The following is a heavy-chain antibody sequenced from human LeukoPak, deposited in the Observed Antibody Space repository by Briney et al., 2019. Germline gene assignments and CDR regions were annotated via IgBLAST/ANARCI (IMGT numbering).Heavy chain of an antibody. J-gene: IGHJ3*02. CDR2: IYYSGST. CDR3: ARDSNYYDSRGNDAFGIWGRGNDAFDI. CDR1: GGSISSYY. Sequence: PSETLSLTCTVSGGSISSYYWSWIRQPPGKGLEWIGYIYYSGSTNYNPSLKSRVTISVDTSKNQFSLKLSSVTAADTAVYYCARDSNYYDSRGNDAFGIWGRGNDAFDIWGQGTMVTVSS. D-gene: IGHD3-22*01. V-gene: IGHV4-59*01.